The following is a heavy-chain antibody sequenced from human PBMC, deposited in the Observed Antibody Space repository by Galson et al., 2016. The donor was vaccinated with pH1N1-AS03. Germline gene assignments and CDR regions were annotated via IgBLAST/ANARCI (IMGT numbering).Heavy chain of an antibody. CDR3: ARRRGFSSDYYGLDV. CDR1: GGSISTSSYY. D-gene: IGHD5-18*01. CDR2: IYYTGST. J-gene: IGHJ6*02. V-gene: IGHV4-39*01. Sequence: LSLTCTVSGGSISTSSYYWGWIRQPPGKGLEWIANIYYTGSTYYNPSLESRVTISVDTSKNQFSLKLNSVTAADTALYYCARRRGFSSDYYGLDVWGQGTTVTVSS.